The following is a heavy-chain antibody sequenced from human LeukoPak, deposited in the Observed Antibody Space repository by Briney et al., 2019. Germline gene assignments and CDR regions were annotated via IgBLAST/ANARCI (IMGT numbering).Heavy chain of an antibody. CDR3: ERGLDGSASYQLDY. J-gene: IGHJ4*02. Sequence: ASVKVSCKASGYTVTSYDINWVRQATRQGLEWMGWRNPNSGNTGYAQKFQGRVTMTRNPSISTAYMELSSLRSEDTAVYYCERGLDGSASYQLDYWGQGTMVTVSS. D-gene: IGHD3-10*01. CDR2: RNPNSGNT. CDR1: GYTVTSYD. V-gene: IGHV1-8*01.